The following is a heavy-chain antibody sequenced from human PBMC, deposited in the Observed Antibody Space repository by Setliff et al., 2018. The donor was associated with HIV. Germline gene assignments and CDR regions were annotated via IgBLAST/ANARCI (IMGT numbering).Heavy chain of an antibody. CDR3: ALSGYSSSWYGY. Sequence: SETLSLTCNVSGDSISTSTYYWGWVRQSSGKGLEWIGSISYSGNIYYNASLKSRVTISVDKSKNQFSLKLSSVTAADTAVYYCALSGYSSSWYGYWGQGTLVTVSS. D-gene: IGHD6-13*01. CDR2: ISYSGNI. V-gene: IGHV4-39*07. J-gene: IGHJ4*02. CDR1: GDSISTSTYY.